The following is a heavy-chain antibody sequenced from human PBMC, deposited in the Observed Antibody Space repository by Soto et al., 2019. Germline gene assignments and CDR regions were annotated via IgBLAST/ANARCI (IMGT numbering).Heavy chain of an antibody. CDR3: AKDPLPRNYAATWFDP. J-gene: IGHJ5*02. Sequence: PGGSLRLSCAASGFTFSSYATSWVRQAPGKGLEWVSAISGSGGSTYYADSVKGRFTISRDNSKNTLYLQMNSLRAEDTAVYYCAKDPLPRNYAATWFDPWGQGTLVTVSS. D-gene: IGHD4-4*01. CDR2: ISGSGGST. CDR1: GFTFSSYA. V-gene: IGHV3-23*01.